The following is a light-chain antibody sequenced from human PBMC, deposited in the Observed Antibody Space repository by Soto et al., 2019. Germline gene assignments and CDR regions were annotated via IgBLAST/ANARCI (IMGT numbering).Light chain of an antibody. J-gene: IGLJ2*01. Sequence: QAVVTQPPSASGTPGQRVTISCSGSSSNIESNFVYWYQQLPGTTPKLLMYRDNQRPSGVPDRFSGSKSGTSASLAISGLRSEDEADYYCAAWDDNLSGLVFGGGTKLTVL. V-gene: IGLV1-47*01. CDR1: SSNIESNF. CDR3: AAWDDNLSGLV. CDR2: RDN.